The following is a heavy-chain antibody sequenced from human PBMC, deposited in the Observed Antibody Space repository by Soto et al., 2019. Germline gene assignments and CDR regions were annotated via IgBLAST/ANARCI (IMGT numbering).Heavy chain of an antibody. CDR3: ASGGGGSGLARY. CDR2: ISAYNGNT. V-gene: IGHV1-18*01. J-gene: IGHJ4*02. D-gene: IGHD2-15*01. Sequence: QVQLVQSGAEVKKPGASVKVSCKASGYTFTSYGISWVRQAPGQGLEWMGWISAYNGNTNYAQKLQGRVTMTPDTSRSTAYMEPGRLRSDGTAGYYLASGGGGSGLARYWGQGTLVTVSS. CDR1: GYTFTSYG.